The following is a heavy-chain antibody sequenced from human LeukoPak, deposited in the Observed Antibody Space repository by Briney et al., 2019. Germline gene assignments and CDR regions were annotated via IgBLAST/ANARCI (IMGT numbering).Heavy chain of an antibody. V-gene: IGHV4-59*01. CDR2: IYYSGST. Sequence: PSETLSLTCIVSGGSISSYYWSWIRQPPGKGLEWIGYIYYSGSTNYNPSLKSRVTISVDTSQNQFSLKLSSVTAADTAVYYCARGGYCSGGSCYFDHWGQGTLVTVSS. J-gene: IGHJ4*02. CDR3: ARGGYCSGGSCYFDH. D-gene: IGHD2-15*01. CDR1: GGSISSYY.